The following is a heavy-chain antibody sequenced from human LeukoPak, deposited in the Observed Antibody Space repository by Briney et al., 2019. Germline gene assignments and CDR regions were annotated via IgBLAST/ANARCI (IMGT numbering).Heavy chain of an antibody. J-gene: IGHJ4*02. V-gene: IGHV1-69*05. Sequence: GASVKVSCKASGGTFSSYAISWVRQAPGQGLEWMGGIIPIFGTANYAQKFQGRVTITTDGSTSTAYMELSSLRSEDTAVYYCASSPLPTYYYDSSGYYYYSLDYWGQGTLVTVSS. D-gene: IGHD3-22*01. CDR3: ASSPLPTYYYDSSGYYYYSLDY. CDR1: GGTFSSYA. CDR2: IIPIFGTA.